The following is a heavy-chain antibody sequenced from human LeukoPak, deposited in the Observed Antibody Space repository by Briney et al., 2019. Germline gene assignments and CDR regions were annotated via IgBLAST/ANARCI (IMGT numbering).Heavy chain of an antibody. Sequence: SVKLSCKASGGTFSSYAISWVRQAPGQGLEWMGGIIPIFGTANYAQKFQGRVTITTDESTSTAYMELSSLRSDDTAVYYCARAKDYGDYEGNWFAPWGQGTLVTVSS. J-gene: IGHJ5*02. CDR1: GGTFSSYA. CDR2: IIPIFGTA. V-gene: IGHV1-69*05. D-gene: IGHD4-17*01. CDR3: ARAKDYGDYEGNWFAP.